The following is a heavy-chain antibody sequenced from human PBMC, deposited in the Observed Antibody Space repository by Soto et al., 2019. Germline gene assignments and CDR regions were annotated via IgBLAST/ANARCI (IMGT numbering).Heavy chain of an antibody. V-gene: IGHV3-23*01. CDR3: AKRDIVVVPAAMNPGMDV. Sequence: PGGSLRLSCAASGFTFSSYAMSWVRQAPGKGLEWVSAISGSGGSTYYADSVKGRFTISRDNSKNTLYLQMNSLRAEDTAVYYCAKRDIVVVPAAMNPGMDVWGQGTTVTV. CDR2: ISGSGGST. CDR1: GFTFSSYA. D-gene: IGHD2-2*01. J-gene: IGHJ6*02.